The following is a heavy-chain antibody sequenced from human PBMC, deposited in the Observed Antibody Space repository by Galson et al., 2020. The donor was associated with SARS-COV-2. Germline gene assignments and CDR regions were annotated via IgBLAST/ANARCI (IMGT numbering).Heavy chain of an antibody. J-gene: IGHJ5*02. D-gene: IGHD2-2*01. CDR1: GSSISSGGFY. Sequence: SVTLSLTCTVSGSSISSGGFYWRWTRPHTGKGLAWIGYISYSGSTYYNPSLKSRVTLPVDTSKNQFSLKLSPVAAADTAVYYCASPHCSSTSCYPWFDPWGQGTLVTVSS. V-gene: IGHV4-31*03. CDR3: ASPHCSSTSCYPWFDP. CDR2: ISYSGST.